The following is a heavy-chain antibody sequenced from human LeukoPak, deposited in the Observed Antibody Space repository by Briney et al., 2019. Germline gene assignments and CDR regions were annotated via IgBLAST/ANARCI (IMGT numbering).Heavy chain of an antibody. CDR1: GGTFGNYA. Sequence: GASVNVSCKTSGGTFGNYAINWVRQAPGHGLEWMGGIIPIFDTTNYAQKFQGRVTITADESTTTAYMELSSLRSEDTAMYYCARGGDAGVWHYYCDFWGQGTQVTVSS. CDR3: ARGGDAGVWHYYCDF. CDR2: IIPIFDTT. J-gene: IGHJ4*02. V-gene: IGHV1-69*13. D-gene: IGHD2-21*02.